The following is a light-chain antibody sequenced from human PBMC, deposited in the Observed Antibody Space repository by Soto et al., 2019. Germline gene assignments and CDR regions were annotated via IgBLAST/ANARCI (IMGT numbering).Light chain of an antibody. CDR1: QSVSSSY. CDR3: QKYGSSSYT. J-gene: IGKJ2*01. CDR2: DAS. Sequence: EIVLTQSPGTLSLSPGERATLSCRASQSVSSSYLGWYQQKPGQAPRLLIYDASSRATGIPDRFSGSGSGTDFTLTISRLEPEDFALYYCQKYGSSSYTFGQGTKVEIK. V-gene: IGKV3-20*01.